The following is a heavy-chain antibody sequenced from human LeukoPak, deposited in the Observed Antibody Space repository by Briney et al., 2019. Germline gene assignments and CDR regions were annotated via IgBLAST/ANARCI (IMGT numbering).Heavy chain of an antibody. CDR3: AKRCCSGGGCYSCFDY. Sequence: GGSLRLSCAASGFTFSNYAFYWVRQAPEKGLEWVSTITVSGDNTFYADSVEGRYTISRDNSENTLYLQMNSLRAEDTAIYYCAKRCCSGGGCYSCFDYWGQGTLVTVSS. J-gene: IGHJ4*02. D-gene: IGHD2-15*01. CDR2: ITVSGDNT. V-gene: IGHV3-23*01. CDR1: GFTFSNYA.